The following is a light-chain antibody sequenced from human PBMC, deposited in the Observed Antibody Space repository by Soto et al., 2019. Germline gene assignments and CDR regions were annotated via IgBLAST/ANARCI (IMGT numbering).Light chain of an antibody. CDR1: SSDVGGYNY. CDR3: SSYTSSSTPYV. J-gene: IGLJ1*01. V-gene: IGLV2-14*01. Sequence: SVLAQPASVSGSPGQSITISCTGTSSDVGGYNYVSWYQRHPGKAPKLMIYEVSNRPSGVSNRFSGSKSGNTASLTISGLQAEDEADYYCSSYTSSSTPYVFGTGTKSPS. CDR2: EVS.